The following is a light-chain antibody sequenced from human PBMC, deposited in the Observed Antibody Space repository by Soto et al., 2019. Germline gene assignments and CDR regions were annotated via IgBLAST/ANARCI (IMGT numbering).Light chain of an antibody. Sequence: DIQMTQSPSSLSASVGDRVTITCRASQRISNYLNWYQQKPGRAPKLLLYAASSLQSGVPARFSGSGSGTDFTLTISSLQPEDFATYYCQQGYNTLSITFGQGTRLEIK. CDR1: QRISNY. J-gene: IGKJ5*01. CDR3: QQGYNTLSIT. V-gene: IGKV1-39*01. CDR2: AAS.